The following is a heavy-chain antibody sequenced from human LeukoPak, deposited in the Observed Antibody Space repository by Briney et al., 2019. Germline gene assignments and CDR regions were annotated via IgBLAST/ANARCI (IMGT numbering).Heavy chain of an antibody. CDR2: IYYSGST. CDR3: ARDRRSGSYYEFDY. CDR1: GGSISSSSYY. V-gene: IGHV4-39*07. Sequence: SETLSLTCTVSGGSISSSSYYWGWIRQPPGKGLEWIGSIYYSGSTYYNPSLKSRVTISVDTSKNQFSLKLSSVTAADTAVYYCARDRRSGSYYEFDYWGQGTLVTVSP. D-gene: IGHD1-26*01. J-gene: IGHJ4*02.